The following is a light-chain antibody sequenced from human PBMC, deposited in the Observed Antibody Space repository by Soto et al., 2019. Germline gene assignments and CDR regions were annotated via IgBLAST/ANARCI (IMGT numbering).Light chain of an antibody. CDR1: SSDVGGYNY. CDR2: EVS. V-gene: IGLV2-14*01. Sequence: QSALTQPASVSGSPGQSITISCTGTSSDVGGYNYVSWYQQHPGKAPKPMIYEVSNRPSGVSNRFSGSKSGNTASLTISGLQAEDEADYYCSSYPSSSTLVVFGGGTKLTVL. CDR3: SSYPSSSTLVV. J-gene: IGLJ2*01.